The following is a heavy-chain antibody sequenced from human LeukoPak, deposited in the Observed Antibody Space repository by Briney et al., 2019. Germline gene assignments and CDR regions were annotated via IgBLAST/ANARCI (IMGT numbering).Heavy chain of an antibody. D-gene: IGHD3-22*01. V-gene: IGHV3-11*04. J-gene: IGHJ4*02. Sequence: PGGSLRLSCAASGFTLSDYYMSWIRQAPGKGLEWVSYISSSGSTIYYADPVKGRFTISRDNAKNSLYLQMNSLRAEDTAVYYCARALYYYDSSGYYPLDYWGQGTLVTVSS. CDR3: ARALYYYDSSGYYPLDY. CDR2: ISSSGSTI. CDR1: GFTLSDYY.